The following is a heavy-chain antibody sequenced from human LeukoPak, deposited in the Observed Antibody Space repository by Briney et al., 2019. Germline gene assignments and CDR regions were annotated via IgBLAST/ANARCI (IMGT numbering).Heavy chain of an antibody. J-gene: IGHJ4*02. CDR3: LRDLNWSLDQ. CDR2: IKSDGITI. Sequence: GGSLRLSCAASGFTFSNYMMHWVRQAPGKGLVWVSRIKSDGITIAYADSVKGRFTISRDNAKNTLYLQMNSLRAEDTAVYYCLRDLNWSLDQWGQGTLVTVSS. V-gene: IGHV3-74*01. D-gene: IGHD1-20*01. CDR1: GFTFSNYM.